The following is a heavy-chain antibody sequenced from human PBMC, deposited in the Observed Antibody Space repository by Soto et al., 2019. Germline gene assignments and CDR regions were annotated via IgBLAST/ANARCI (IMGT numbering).Heavy chain of an antibody. CDR1: RYTFPNNH. CDR3: ARMESFGSLNWFDP. Sequence: GAAVNVSCKPSRYTFPNNHVSWVRQATGQGLEWMGWMNPGSGDTGYAQKFQGRVTMTRDISIATAYMELNSLTSEDTAIYYCARMESFGSLNWFDPWGQGTLVTVSS. J-gene: IGHJ5*02. D-gene: IGHD5-18*01. V-gene: IGHV1-8*02. CDR2: MNPGSGDT.